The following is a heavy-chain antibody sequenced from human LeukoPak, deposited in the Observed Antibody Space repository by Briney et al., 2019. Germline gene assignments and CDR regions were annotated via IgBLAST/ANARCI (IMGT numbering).Heavy chain of an antibody. V-gene: IGHV3-48*04. J-gene: IGHJ6*02. D-gene: IGHD6-13*01. CDR2: ISSGSSSI. CDR3: AKDILTAADPYYYYGMDV. CDR1: GFIFSTYG. Sequence: GGSLRLSCAASGFIFSTYGMNWVRQAPGKGLEWVSYISSGSSSIYYADSVKGRLTIPRDNSKNSLYLQMDSLRTEDTALYYCAKDILTAADPYYYYGMDVWGQGTTVTVSS.